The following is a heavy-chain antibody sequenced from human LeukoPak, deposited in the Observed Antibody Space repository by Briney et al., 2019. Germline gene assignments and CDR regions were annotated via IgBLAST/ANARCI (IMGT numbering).Heavy chain of an antibody. CDR2: IYYSGST. Sequence: PSETLSLTCAVYGGSISGYYWSWFRQPPGKGLEWIGYIYYSGSTNYNPSLKSRVTISVDTSKNQFSLKLSSVTAADTAVYYCARAGGLDRSLGVRWFDPWGQGTLVTVSS. D-gene: IGHD3/OR15-3a*01. CDR3: ARAGGLDRSLGVRWFDP. V-gene: IGHV4-59*01. CDR1: GGSISGYY. J-gene: IGHJ5*02.